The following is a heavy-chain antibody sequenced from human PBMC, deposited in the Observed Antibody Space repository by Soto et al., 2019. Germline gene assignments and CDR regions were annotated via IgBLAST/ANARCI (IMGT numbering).Heavy chain of an antibody. D-gene: IGHD6-19*01. J-gene: IGHJ3*02. CDR1: GFTFSSYG. CDR3: ASLMRSPPSGWYLSLNAFDI. CDR2: IWYDGSNK. Sequence: GGSLRLSCAASGFTFSSYGMHWVRQAPGKGLEWVAVIWYDGSNKYYADSVKGRFTISRDNSKNTLYLQMNSLRAEDTAVYYCASLMRSPPSGWYLSLNAFDIWGQGTMVTVSS. V-gene: IGHV3-33*01.